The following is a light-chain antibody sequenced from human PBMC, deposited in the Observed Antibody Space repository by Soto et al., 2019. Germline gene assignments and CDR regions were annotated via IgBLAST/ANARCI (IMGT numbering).Light chain of an antibody. V-gene: IGLV2-14*01. Sequence: QSVLTQPASVSGSPGQSITISCTGTSSDVGGYNYVSWYQQHPGKAPKLMIYAVTDRPSGVSSRFSGSKSGNTASLTISGLQAEDEADYYCSSYTSSSTLFGTGTKGTV. CDR2: AVT. CDR3: SSYTSSSTL. CDR1: SSDVGGYNY. J-gene: IGLJ1*01.